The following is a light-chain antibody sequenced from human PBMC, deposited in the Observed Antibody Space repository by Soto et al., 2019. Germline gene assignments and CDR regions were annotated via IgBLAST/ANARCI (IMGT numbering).Light chain of an antibody. CDR1: QTISNY. Sequence: DIPMTQSPSSLSASVGDRVSITCRASQTISNYLIWYQQKPGKAPNLLIYAASTLQSGVPSRFSGSGSGTNFTLTISSLQSEDFATYYCQQSYNTPRAFDQGTKVEIK. CDR3: QQSYNTPRA. J-gene: IGKJ1*01. V-gene: IGKV1-39*01. CDR2: AAS.